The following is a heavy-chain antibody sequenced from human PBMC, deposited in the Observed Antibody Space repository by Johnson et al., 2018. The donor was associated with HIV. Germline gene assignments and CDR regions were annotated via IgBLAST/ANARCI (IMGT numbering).Heavy chain of an antibody. D-gene: IGHD3-10*01. Sequence: VQLVESGGGLVQPGGSLRLSCAASGFIFSSYWMSWVRQAPGKGLEWVANIKQDGSEKYYVDSVKGRCTISRDNAKNSLYLHMNSLRAEDTAVYYCARAGDADAFDIWGQGTMVTVSS. J-gene: IGHJ3*02. CDR3: ARAGDADAFDI. CDR2: IKQDGSEK. V-gene: IGHV3-7*05. CDR1: GFIFSSYW.